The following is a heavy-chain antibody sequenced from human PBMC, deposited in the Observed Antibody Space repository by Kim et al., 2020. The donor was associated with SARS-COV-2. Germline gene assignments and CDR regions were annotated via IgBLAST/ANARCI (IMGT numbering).Heavy chain of an antibody. J-gene: IGHJ3*02. CDR3: ARVHPYSYGYGTDAFDI. D-gene: IGHD5-18*01. Sequence: CQGRVTITADESTSTAYMELSSLRAEDTAVYYCARVHPYSYGYGTDAFDIWGQGTMVTVSS. V-gene: IGHV1-69*01.